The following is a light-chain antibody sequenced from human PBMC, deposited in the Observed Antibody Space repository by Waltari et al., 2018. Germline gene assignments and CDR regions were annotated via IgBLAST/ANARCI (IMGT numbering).Light chain of an antibody. J-gene: IGKJ2*01. CDR1: QSINNY. V-gene: IGKV1-39*01. Sequence: DIQMTQSPSSLSASVGDRVTITCRASQSINNYLNWYKQKPGKAPNLLIYAASSLHSGVPSRFSGSGSGTDFTLTISSLQADDVATYYCQQSSSTPQDAFGQGTKLEIK. CDR3: QQSSSTPQDA. CDR2: AAS.